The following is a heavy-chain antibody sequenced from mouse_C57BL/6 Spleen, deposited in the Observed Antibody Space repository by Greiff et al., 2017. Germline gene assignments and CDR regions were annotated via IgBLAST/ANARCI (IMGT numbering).Heavy chain of an antibody. J-gene: IGHJ3*01. CDR2: IDPENGDT. CDR3: TSYDGYFAWFAY. D-gene: IGHD2-3*01. V-gene: IGHV14-4*01. CDR1: GFNIKDAY. Sequence: EVQLQQSGAELVRPGASVKLSCTASGFNIKDAYMHWVKQRPEQGLEWIGWIDPENGDTEYASKFQGKATITADTSSNTAYLQLSSLTSEDTAVYYCTSYDGYFAWFAYWGQGTLVTVSA.